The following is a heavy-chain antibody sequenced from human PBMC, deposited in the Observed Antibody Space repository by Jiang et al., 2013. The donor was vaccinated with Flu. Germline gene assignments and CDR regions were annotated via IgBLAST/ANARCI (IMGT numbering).Heavy chain of an antibody. V-gene: IGHV4-39*01. CDR2: IYYSGST. Sequence: KGLEWIGSIYYSGSTYYNPSLKSRVTISVDTSKNQFSLKLSSVTAADTAVYYCARHLTGFLSAAAQPFDYWGQGTLVTVSS. CDR3: ARHLTGFLSAAAQPFDY. J-gene: IGHJ4*02. D-gene: IGHD2-2*01.